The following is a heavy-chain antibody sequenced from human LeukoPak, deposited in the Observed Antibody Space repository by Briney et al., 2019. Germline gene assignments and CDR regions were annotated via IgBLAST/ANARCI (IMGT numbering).Heavy chain of an antibody. CDR3: VRLTGEVSSIPDY. J-gene: IGHJ4*02. V-gene: IGHV5-51*01. Sequence: GESLKIPCKGSGYRFTNYWIGWVRQMSGKGLEWMGIIYPGDSDTRHSPSFQGQVTISADKSISTAYLQWSSLKTSDTAMYYCVRLTGEVSSIPDYWGPGNLVSVSS. CDR1: GYRFTNYW. CDR2: IYPGDSDT. D-gene: IGHD3-10*01.